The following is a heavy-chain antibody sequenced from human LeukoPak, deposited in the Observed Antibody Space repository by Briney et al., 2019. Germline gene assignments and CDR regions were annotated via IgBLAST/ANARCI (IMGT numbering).Heavy chain of an antibody. J-gene: IGHJ4*02. CDR1: GGSISSYY. V-gene: IGHV4-4*07. CDR2: FYTTERT. Sequence: SETLSLTCTVSGGSISSYYWSWIRQPAGKGLEWIGRFYTTERTNYNPSLKSRVTMSVDMSKNQFSLNLSSVTAADTAVYYCARGWNPFDYWGQGTQVTVSS. D-gene: IGHD1-1*01. CDR3: ARGWNPFDY.